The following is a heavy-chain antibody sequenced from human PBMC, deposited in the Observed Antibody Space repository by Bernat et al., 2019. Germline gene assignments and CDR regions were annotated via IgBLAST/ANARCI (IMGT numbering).Heavy chain of an antibody. J-gene: IGHJ6*03. CDR3: AKGRIYCSSTSCYALYYYYYYMDV. V-gene: IGHV3-23*01. CDR2: ISGSGGST. D-gene: IGHD2-2*01. Sequence: EVQLLESGGGLVQPGGSLRLSCAASGFTFSSYAMSWVRQAPGKGLEWVSAISGSGGSTSYADSVKGRFTISRDNSKTTLYLQMNSLRAEDTAVYYCAKGRIYCSSTSCYALYYYYYYMDVWGKGTTVTVSS. CDR1: GFTFSSYA.